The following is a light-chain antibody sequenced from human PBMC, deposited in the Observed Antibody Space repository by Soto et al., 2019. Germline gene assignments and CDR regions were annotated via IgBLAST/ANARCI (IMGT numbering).Light chain of an antibody. Sequence: QSALTQPASVSGSPGQSITISCTGTSSDVGSYNLVSWCQQHPGKAPKLMIYEGSKRPSGVSNRFSGSKSGNTASLTISGLQAEAGADYYCSSYAGSGPWVFGGGTKLTVL. CDR3: SSYAGSGPWV. CDR1: SSDVGSYNL. CDR2: EGS. J-gene: IGLJ3*02. V-gene: IGLV2-23*01.